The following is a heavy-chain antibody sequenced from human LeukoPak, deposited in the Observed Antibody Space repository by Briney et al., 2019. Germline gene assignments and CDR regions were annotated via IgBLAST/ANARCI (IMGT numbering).Heavy chain of an antibody. V-gene: IGHV5-51*01. CDR1: GCSFSNYW. J-gene: IGHJ4*02. Sequence: GESLKISCKGSGCSFSNYWIGWVRQMPGKGLEWMGIIYPGDSDVRYSPSFQGQVTISADKSISTAYVQWSSLQASDTAMYYCARQGYNSTWDRYLAYWGQGTQVTVSS. D-gene: IGHD6-13*01. CDR3: ARQGYNSTWDRYLAY. CDR2: IYPGDSDV.